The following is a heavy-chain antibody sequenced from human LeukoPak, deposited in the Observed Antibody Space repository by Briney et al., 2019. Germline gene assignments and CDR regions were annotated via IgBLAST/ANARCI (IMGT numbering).Heavy chain of an antibody. J-gene: IGHJ5*02. V-gene: IGHV1-69*02. D-gene: IGHD3-22*01. CDR1: GRTFSSYT. CDR2: IIPILGIA. CDR3: ARLYDSSGYGIDP. Sequence: GASVKVSCKASGRTFSSYTISWVRQAPGQGLEWMGRIIPILGIANYAQKFQGRVTITADKSTSTAYMELSSLRSEDTAVYYCARLYDSSGYGIDPWGQGTLVTVSS.